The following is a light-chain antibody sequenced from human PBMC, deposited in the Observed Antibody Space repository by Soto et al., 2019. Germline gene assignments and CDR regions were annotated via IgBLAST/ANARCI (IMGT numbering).Light chain of an antibody. V-gene: IGLV2-14*03. CDR2: DVS. CDR3: CSYTPTSTL. CDR1: SVEFGGFDY. Sequence: QSLLSQPASVSGALGQSFTFPCPGTSVEFGGFDYVSWYQHHPCKSPKLMIYDVSNRPSGVSDRFSGSKSGNTASLTISVLQAEDEADYYCCSYTPTSTLFGGGTKVTVL. J-gene: IGLJ2*01.